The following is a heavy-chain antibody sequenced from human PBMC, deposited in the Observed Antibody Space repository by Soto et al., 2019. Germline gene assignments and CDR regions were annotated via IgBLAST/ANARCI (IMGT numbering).Heavy chain of an antibody. V-gene: IGHV4-59*01. CDR2: IYYSGST. J-gene: IGHJ4*02. D-gene: IGHD6-6*01. CDR3: ARAVDEQLSWDY. Sequence: SETLSLTCTVSGGSISSYYWSWIRQPPGKGLEWIGYIYYSGSTNYNPSLKSRVTISVDTSKNQFSLKLSSVTAADTAVYYCARAVDEQLSWDYWGQGTLVTVSS. CDR1: GGSISSYY.